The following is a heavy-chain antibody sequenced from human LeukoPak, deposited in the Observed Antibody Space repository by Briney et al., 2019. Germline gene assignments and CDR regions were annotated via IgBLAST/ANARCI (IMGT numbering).Heavy chain of an antibody. D-gene: IGHD1-1*01. Sequence: SDTLSLTCTVSGYSINSGYYWVWIRQPPGKGLEWIGRLYHSWRTYYNPSLKSRVNIPIDTSKNQFPLKLSSGTASDRAVYYCARGIVTGTTNWFDPGGQGTLVTVSS. CDR2: LYHSWRT. CDR3: ARGIVTGTTNWFDP. J-gene: IGHJ5*02. CDR1: GYSINSGYY. V-gene: IGHV4-38-2*02.